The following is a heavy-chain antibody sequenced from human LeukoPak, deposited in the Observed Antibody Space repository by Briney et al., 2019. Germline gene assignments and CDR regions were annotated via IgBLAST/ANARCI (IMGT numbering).Heavy chain of an antibody. Sequence: PSETLSLTCTVSGYSISSGYYWGWIRQPPGKGLEWIGSIYHSGSTYYNPSLKSRVTISVDTSKNQFSLKLSSVTAADTAVYYCARYYYYDSSGYYDYWGQGTLVTVSS. J-gene: IGHJ4*02. V-gene: IGHV4-38-2*02. CDR3: ARYYYYDSSGYYDY. CDR2: IYHSGST. CDR1: GYSISSGYY. D-gene: IGHD3-22*01.